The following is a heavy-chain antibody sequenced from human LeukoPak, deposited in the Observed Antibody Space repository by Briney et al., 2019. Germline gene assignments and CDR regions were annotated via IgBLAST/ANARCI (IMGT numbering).Heavy chain of an antibody. CDR1: GYTFTRYY. V-gene: IGHV1-2*02. J-gene: IGHJ5*02. D-gene: IGHD6-19*01. CDR3: ARGWQWLVMGDWFDP. CDR2: IKTKSGGT. Sequence: ASVNPSCKASGYTFTRYYMHWVRQAPGQGHEWMGEIKTKSGGTHHAQTFQRRVTITRYTSISTAYMERSRLRSDDTAVYYCARGWQWLVMGDWFDPWGQGTLVTVSS.